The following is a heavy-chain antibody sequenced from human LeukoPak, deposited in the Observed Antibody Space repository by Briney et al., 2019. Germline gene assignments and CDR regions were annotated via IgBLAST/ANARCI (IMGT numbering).Heavy chain of an antibody. D-gene: IGHD4-23*01. V-gene: IGHV4-39*01. CDR3: ARSIKINGGYYYYYYYMDV. CDR1: GGSISSSSYY. Sequence: SETLSLTCTVSGGSISSSSYYWGWIRQPPGKGLEWIGSIYYSGTTYYNPSLESRVTISVDTFKNLMSLRLSSVTAADTAVYFCARSIKINGGYYYYYYYMDVWGKGTTVTVSS. CDR2: IYYSGTT. J-gene: IGHJ6*03.